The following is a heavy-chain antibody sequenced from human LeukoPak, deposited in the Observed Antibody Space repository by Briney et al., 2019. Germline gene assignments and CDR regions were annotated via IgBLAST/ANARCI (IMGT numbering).Heavy chain of an antibody. CDR2: TSHNEYNK. V-gene: IGHV3-30-3*01. D-gene: IGHD6-19*01. Sequence: GGSLRLSCAASGFTFSNYAMHWVRQAPGKGLEWVAATSHNEYNKYYADSVNGRFTISRDNSKNTLYLEVNSLRADDTAVYYCARGPGLAMGKGYFDYCGQGTLVTVSS. J-gene: IGHJ4*02. CDR1: GFTFSNYA. CDR3: ARGPGLAMGKGYFDY.